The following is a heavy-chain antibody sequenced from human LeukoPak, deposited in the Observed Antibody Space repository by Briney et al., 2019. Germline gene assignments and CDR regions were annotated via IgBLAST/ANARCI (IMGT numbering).Heavy chain of an antibody. CDR2: INTDGSST. Sequence: PGGSLRLSCAASGFTFSSYWMHWVRHAPGRGLVWVSRINTDGSSTSYADSVKGRFTISRDNAKNTLYLQMNSLRAEDTAVYYWASPLNYYVSGVYYSAFDYGGQGPLVTVPS. D-gene: IGHD3-22*01. CDR3: ASPLNYYVSGVYYSAFDY. J-gene: IGHJ4*02. CDR1: GFTFSSYW. V-gene: IGHV3-74*01.